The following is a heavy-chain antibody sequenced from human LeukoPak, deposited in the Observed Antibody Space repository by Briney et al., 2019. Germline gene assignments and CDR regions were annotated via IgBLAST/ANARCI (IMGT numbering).Heavy chain of an antibody. D-gene: IGHD6-19*01. J-gene: IGHJ5*02. CDR2: INTNTGNP. V-gene: IGHV7-4-1*02. CDR1: GYTFTSYA. CDR3: ARPNFKYSSGWYVLRGSNWFDP. Sequence: ASVKVSCKASGYTFTSYAMNWVRQAPGQGLEWMGWINTNTGNPTYAQGFTGRFVFSLDTSVSTAYLQISSLKAEDTAVYYCARPNFKYSSGWYVLRGSNWFDPWGQGTLVTVSS.